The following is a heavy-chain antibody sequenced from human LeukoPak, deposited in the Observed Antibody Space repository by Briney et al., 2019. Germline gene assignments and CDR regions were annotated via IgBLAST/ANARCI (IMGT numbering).Heavy chain of an antibody. J-gene: IGHJ4*02. CDR2: IDPKSGGT. V-gene: IGHV1-2*02. CDR3: ARDLGGTAMVTDYFDY. Sequence: ASVKVSCKTSGYIFIGYYMHWVRQAPGQGLEWMGWIDPKSGGTKYAQKFQGRVTMTRDMSISTAYMELSRLRSGDTAVYYCARDLGGTAMVTDYFDYWGQGTLVTVSS. D-gene: IGHD5-18*01. CDR1: GYIFIGYY.